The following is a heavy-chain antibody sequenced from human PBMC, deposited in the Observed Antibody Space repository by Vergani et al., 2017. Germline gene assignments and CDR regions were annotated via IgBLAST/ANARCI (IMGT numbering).Heavy chain of an antibody. V-gene: IGHV3-7*01. CDR1: GFTFNEHW. Sequence: EVQLVESGGGLVQPGGSLRLPCAVSGFTFNEHWMGWVRQAPGKGLEWLANINPDGSEKNYMDSVKGRFTISRDNTKSSLYLQMNSLRVADTAVYYCARGHPVGSYWGQGTLVTVSS. CDR2: INPDGSEK. CDR3: ARGHPVGSY. J-gene: IGHJ4*02. D-gene: IGHD1-26*01.